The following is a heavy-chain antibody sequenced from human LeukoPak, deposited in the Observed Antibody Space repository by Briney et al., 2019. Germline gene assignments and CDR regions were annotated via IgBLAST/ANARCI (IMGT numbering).Heavy chain of an antibody. D-gene: IGHD3-3*01. Sequence: GGSLRLSRAASGFTFSSYGMHWVRQAPGKGLEWVAVISYDGSNKYYADSVKGRFTISRDNSKNTLYLQMNSLRAEDMAVYYCAKDRVNDFWSGYFDYWGQGTLVTVSS. CDR2: ISYDGSNK. CDR3: AKDRVNDFWSGYFDY. CDR1: GFTFSSYG. V-gene: IGHV3-30*18. J-gene: IGHJ4*02.